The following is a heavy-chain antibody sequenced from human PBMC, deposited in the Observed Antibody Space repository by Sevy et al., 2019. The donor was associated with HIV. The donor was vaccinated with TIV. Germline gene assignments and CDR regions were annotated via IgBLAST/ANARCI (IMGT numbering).Heavy chain of an antibody. V-gene: IGHV1-24*01. J-gene: IGHJ4*02. CDR3: AVTKDYYDSSGYPFDY. Sequence: ASVKVSSKVSGYTLTQFSMHWVRQAPGKGLEWMATFDPEDDEKIYAQRLQGSVTMTEDTSTDTAYMELSSLRSDATAVYYCAVTKDYYDSSGYPFDYWGQGSLVTVSS. CDR1: GYTLTQFS. D-gene: IGHD3-22*01. CDR2: FDPEDDEK.